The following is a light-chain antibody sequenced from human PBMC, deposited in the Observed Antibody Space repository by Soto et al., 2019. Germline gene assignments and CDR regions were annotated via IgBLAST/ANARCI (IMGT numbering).Light chain of an antibody. V-gene: IGKV3-15*01. CDR2: RAS. J-gene: IGKJ1*01. CDR3: LQYHNLWA. Sequence: IVMTQSPATLSVSPGERATLSCRASQNIYNNIAWYQHRPGQAPRLLIYRASTRATGVPARFSGSGFETEYTLTISSLQSEDFAIYSCLQYHNLWAFGQGTKVEIK. CDR1: QNIYNN.